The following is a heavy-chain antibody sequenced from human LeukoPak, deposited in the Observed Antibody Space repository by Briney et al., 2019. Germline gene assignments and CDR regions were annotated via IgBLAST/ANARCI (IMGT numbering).Heavy chain of an antibody. CDR3: AGGTGASDAFNI. Sequence: SQTLSLTCAISGDNFSNNIAAWSWITQSPSRDLEWLGRTYYKSKWYNDYAVSVKSRITINPDTSKNQFSLQLISVTPEDTAVYYCAGGTGASDAFNIWGQGTMVTVSS. CDR1: GDNFSNNIAA. CDR2: TYYKSKWYN. D-gene: IGHD3/OR15-3a*01. V-gene: IGHV6-1*01. J-gene: IGHJ3*02.